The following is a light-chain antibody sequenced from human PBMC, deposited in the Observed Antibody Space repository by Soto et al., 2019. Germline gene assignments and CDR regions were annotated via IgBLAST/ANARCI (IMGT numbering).Light chain of an antibody. CDR3: SSYTSSSTLVV. J-gene: IGLJ3*02. CDR1: SSDVGTYNF. Sequence: QSALTQPASVSGSPGQSITISCTGTSSDVGTYNFVSWYQQHPGTVPKLIIFDVSNRPSRVSHRFSGSKSGNTASLTISGLQAEDEADYYCSSYTSSSTLVVFGGGTKLTVL. CDR2: DVS. V-gene: IGLV2-14*03.